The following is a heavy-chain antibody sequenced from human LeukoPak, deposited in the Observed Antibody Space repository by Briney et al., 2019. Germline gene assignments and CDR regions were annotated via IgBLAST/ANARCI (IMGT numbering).Heavy chain of an antibody. CDR3: ARGRRYWSGGSCTAPRLYFDY. V-gene: IGHV3-7*03. J-gene: IGHJ4*02. Sequence: GGSLRHSCAASGFTFSSYWMSWVRQAPGKGLEWVANIKQDGSEKYYVDSVKGRFTISRDNAKKSLYLQMNSRRAEDTAWYYCARGRRYWSGGSCTAPRLYFDYWGQGTLVTVSS. CDR1: GFTFSSYW. D-gene: IGHD2-15*01. CDR2: IKQDGSEK.